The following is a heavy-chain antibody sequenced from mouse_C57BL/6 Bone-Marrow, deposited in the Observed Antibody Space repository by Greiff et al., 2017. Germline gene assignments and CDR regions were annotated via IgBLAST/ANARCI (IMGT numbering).Heavy chain of an antibody. CDR3: VRQGGNYFFAY. V-gene: IGHV10-1*01. CDR1: GFSFNTYA. Sequence: EVQLVESGGGLVQPKGSLKLSCAASGFSFNTYAMNWVRQAPGKGLEWVARIRSKSNNYATYYADSVKDRFTISRDDSESMLYLQMNNLKTEDTAMYYCVRQGGNYFFAYWGQGTLVTVSA. CDR2: IRSKSNNYAT. D-gene: IGHD2-1*01. J-gene: IGHJ3*01.